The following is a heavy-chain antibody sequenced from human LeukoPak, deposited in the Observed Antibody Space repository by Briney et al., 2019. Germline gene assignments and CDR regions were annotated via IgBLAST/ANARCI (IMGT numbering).Heavy chain of an antibody. D-gene: IGHD2-15*01. CDR2: IYTCGST. Sequence: SETLSLTCTFSGGSISSYYWSWIRPPAGKGLEWIGRIYTCGSTNYNPSLKSRVTMSVDTSKNQFSLKLSSVTAADTAVYYCARSLIGYCSGGSCYSNYYYYGMDVWGQGTTVTVSS. CDR3: ARSLIGYCSGGSCYSNYYYYGMDV. CDR1: GGSISSYY. J-gene: IGHJ6*02. V-gene: IGHV4-4*07.